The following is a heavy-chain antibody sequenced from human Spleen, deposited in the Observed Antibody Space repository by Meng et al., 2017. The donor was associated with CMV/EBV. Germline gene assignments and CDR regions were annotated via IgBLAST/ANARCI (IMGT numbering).Heavy chain of an antibody. J-gene: IGHJ5*02. CDR2: INPSSGGT. CDR1: GYTFTGYY. D-gene: IGHD3-22*01. V-gene: IGHV1-2*02. Sequence: SYKAYGYTFTGYYMHWVRQAPGQGLEWMGWINPSSGGTKYAQKFQGRVTMTRDTSISTAYMELSRLRSDDTAMYYCARDQLLSLDPWGQGTLVTVSS. CDR3: ARDQLLSLDP.